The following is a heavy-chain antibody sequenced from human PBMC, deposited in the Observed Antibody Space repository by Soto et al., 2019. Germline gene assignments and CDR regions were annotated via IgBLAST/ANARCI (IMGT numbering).Heavy chain of an antibody. V-gene: IGHV1-18*01. CDR2: ISAYNGNT. Sequence: QVQLVQSGAEVKKPGASVKVSCKASGYTFTSYGISWVRQAPGQGLEWMGWISAYNGNTNYAQKLQGRVTMTTDTTTRTAYMELRSLRSDDTAVYYCARDVTFGGVIASYYFDYWGQGTLVTVSS. CDR1: GYTFTSYG. J-gene: IGHJ4*02. CDR3: ARDVTFGGVIASYYFDY. D-gene: IGHD3-16*02.